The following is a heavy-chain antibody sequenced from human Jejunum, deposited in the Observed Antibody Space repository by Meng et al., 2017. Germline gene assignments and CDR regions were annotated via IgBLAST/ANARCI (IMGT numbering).Heavy chain of an antibody. J-gene: IGHJ4*02. CDR1: GGSISSTTTY. D-gene: IGHD1/OR15-1a*01. V-gene: IGHV4-39*01. Sequence: QVQMQESGPGLVKPSETSSLPCTVSGGSISSTTTYCGWIRQPPGKTLEWIGSIYYSGSTHYNPSLKRRVFVSSDTSKDQFSLKLTSAAAADTAIYYCARNRTQGFFDIWSQGTLVTVSS. CDR3: ARNRTQGFFDI. CDR2: IYYSGST.